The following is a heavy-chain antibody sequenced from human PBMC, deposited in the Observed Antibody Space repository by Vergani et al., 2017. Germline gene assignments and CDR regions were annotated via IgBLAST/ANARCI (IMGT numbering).Heavy chain of an antibody. J-gene: IGHJ4*02. CDR2: IYYSGST. CDR3: ARQGYYYDSSGYYYSTYFDY. V-gene: IGHV4-30-4*08. CDR1: GRSISSGDYY. D-gene: IGHD3-22*01. Sequence: QVQLQESGPGLVKPSQTLSLTCTVSGRSISSGDYYWSWIRQPPGKGLEWIGYIYYSGSTYYNPSLKSRVTISVDTSKNQFSLKLSSVTAADTAVYYCARQGYYYDSSGYYYSTYFDYWGQGTLVTVSS.